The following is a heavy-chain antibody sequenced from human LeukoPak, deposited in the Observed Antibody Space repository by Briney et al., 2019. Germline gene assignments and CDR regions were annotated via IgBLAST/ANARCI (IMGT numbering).Heavy chain of an antibody. CDR2: IYSGSNT. J-gene: IGHJ4*02. Sequence: SGGSLRLSCAASGFTITSNYMSWVRQAPGKGLEWVSVIYSGSNTYYADSVKGRFTISRDNSKNTMYLQMNSLRVEDAAVYYYARGNWNYPFDYWGQGTLVTVSS. CDR3: ARGNWNYPFDY. CDR1: GFTITSNY. V-gene: IGHV3-53*01. D-gene: IGHD1-7*01.